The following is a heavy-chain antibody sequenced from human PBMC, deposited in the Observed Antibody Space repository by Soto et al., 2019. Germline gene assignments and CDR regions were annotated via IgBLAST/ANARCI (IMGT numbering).Heavy chain of an antibody. Sequence: VQLVQSGAEVKKPGCSVKVSCKASGGTFGSYAISWVRQAPGQGLEWMGGIIPIFGTANYAQKFQGRVTITADESTSTAYMELSSLRSDDTAVYYCARGYYDILTGYPGGGMDVWGQGTTVTVSS. J-gene: IGHJ6*02. CDR1: GGTFGSYA. V-gene: IGHV1-69*12. CDR3: ARGYYDILTGYPGGGMDV. D-gene: IGHD3-9*01. CDR2: IIPIFGTA.